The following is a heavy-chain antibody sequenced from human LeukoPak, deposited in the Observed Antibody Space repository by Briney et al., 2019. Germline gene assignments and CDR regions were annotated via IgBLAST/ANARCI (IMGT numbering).Heavy chain of an antibody. CDR2: VSDNGGRT. V-gene: IGHV3-64D*06. D-gene: IGHD3-10*01. J-gene: IGHJ4*02. CDR1: GFTFGNYD. Sequence: PGGSLILSCSASGFTFGNYDMYWVRQAPGKGLEYVSAVSDNGGRTHYADSVNGRFTISRDNSKNTLYLQMSSLRAEDTAVYYCVRGYGSGSSIWGQGTLVTVSS. CDR3: VRGYGSGSSI.